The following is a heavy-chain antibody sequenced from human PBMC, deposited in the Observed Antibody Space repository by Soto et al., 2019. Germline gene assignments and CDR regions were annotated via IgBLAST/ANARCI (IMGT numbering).Heavy chain of an antibody. CDR3: ARDVHGYGDSPY. Sequence: QVQLVQSGAEVKNPGDSIKVSCKASGYTFTVYYIHWVRQAPGQGREWVGLVNPNDGGTTYAQNLQDRVSVNRDTSTSTVYLELSSLRSADTAVYYCARDVHGYGDSPYWGQGTLVTVSS. CDR2: VNPNDGGT. J-gene: IGHJ4*02. D-gene: IGHD4-17*01. CDR1: GYTFTVYY. V-gene: IGHV1-46*04.